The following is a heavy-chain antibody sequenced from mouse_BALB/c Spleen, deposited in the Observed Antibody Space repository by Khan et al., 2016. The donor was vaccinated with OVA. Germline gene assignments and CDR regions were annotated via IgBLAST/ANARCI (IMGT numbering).Heavy chain of an antibody. J-gene: IGHJ3*01. CDR1: GFSLTTYG. CDR2: IRSAGKT. D-gene: IGHD2-14*01. V-gene: IGHV2-2*01. Sequence: QVQLKQSGPGLVRPSQTLSITCTVSGFSLTTYGVHWVRQSPGKGLEWLGVIRSAGKTDYNAAFISRLSITKDNSKSQVFFIMNSLQADDTAMYYCARSSYMYDFTYWGQGTLVTVSA. CDR3: ARSSYMYDFTY.